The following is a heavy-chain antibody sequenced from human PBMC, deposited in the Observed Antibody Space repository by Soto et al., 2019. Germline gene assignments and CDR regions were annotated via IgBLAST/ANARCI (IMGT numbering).Heavy chain of an antibody. D-gene: IGHD2-21*02. CDR2: ISGSGGST. CDR1: GFTFSSYA. V-gene: IGHV3-23*01. CDR3: AKDRDTRPTAPHAFDI. Sequence: PGGSLRLSCAASGFTFSSYAMSWVRQAPGKGLEWVSAISGSGGSTYYADSVKGRFTISGDNSKNTLYLQMNSLRAEDTAVYYCAKDRDTRPTAPHAFDIWGQGTMVTVSS. J-gene: IGHJ3*02.